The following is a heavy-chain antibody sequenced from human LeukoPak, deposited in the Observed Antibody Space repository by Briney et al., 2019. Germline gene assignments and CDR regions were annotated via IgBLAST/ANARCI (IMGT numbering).Heavy chain of an antibody. J-gene: IGHJ4*02. CDR3: SRHEALPGDY. D-gene: IGHD2-21*02. CDR1: GLTFSGST. Sequence: PGGSLRLSCAASGLTFSGSTMHWVRQASGKGLEWVGHIRDKAYNYATAYAASVKGRFTISRDDSKNTAYLQMNSPKTEDTAVYYCSRHEALPGDYWGQGTLVTVSS. V-gene: IGHV3-73*01. CDR2: IRDKAYNYAT.